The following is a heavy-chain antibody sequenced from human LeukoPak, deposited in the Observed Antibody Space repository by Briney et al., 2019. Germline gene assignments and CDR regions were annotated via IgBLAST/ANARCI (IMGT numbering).Heavy chain of an antibody. CDR2: ISAYNGNT. D-gene: IGHD2-21*02. CDR3: ARVEGDYDYYYGMDV. Sequence: ASVKVSCKASGYTFTSYGISWVRQAPGQGLEWMGWISAYNGNTNYAQKLQGRVTMTTDTSTSTAYMELRSLRSDDTAVYYCARVEGDYDYYYGMDVWGQGTTVTVSS. J-gene: IGHJ6*02. V-gene: IGHV1-18*01. CDR1: GYTFTSYG.